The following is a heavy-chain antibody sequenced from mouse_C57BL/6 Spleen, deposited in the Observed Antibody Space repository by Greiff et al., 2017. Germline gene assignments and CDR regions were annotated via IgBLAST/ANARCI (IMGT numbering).Heavy chain of an antibody. CDR3: GRAIITKVVKGVFAY. D-gene: IGHD1-1*01. CDR1: GYAFSRYW. CDR2: IYPGDGDT. Sequence: VQVVEPGAELVKPGASVKISCKASGYAFSRYWMNWVKQRPGKGLEWIGQIYPGDGDTNYNGKFKGKATLTADKSSSTAYMQLSSLTSEDSAVXICGRAIITKVVKGVFAYWGQGTMVTVSA. J-gene: IGHJ3*01. V-gene: IGHV1-80*01.